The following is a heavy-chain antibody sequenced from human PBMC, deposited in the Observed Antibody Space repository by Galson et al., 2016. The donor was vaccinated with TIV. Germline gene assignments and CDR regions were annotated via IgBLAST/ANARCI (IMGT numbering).Heavy chain of an antibody. Sequence: SLRLSCAASGFTFNNNAMSWVRQAPGRGLEWVSTINPTVGDAYYADSLKGRFTISRDDSRNTLFLQMRSLRVEDTALYYCVKTQVDIVATPGATAGYYFANWGQGTLVTVSS. D-gene: IGHD2-15*01. CDR3: VKTQVDIVATPGATAGYYFAN. V-gene: IGHV3-23*01. CDR1: GFTFNNNA. J-gene: IGHJ4*02. CDR2: INPTVGDA.